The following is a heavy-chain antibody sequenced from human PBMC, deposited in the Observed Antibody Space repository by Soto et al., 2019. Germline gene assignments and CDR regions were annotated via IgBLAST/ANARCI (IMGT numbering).Heavy chain of an antibody. J-gene: IGHJ3*02. V-gene: IGHV3-74*01. Sequence: GGSLRLSCAASGFTLSSYWMHWVRQAPGKGLVWVSRINSDGSSTSYADSVKGRFTISRDNAKNTLYLQMNSLRAEDTAVYYCARDMYSSSSYDAFDIWGQGTMVTVSS. CDR1: GFTLSSYW. D-gene: IGHD6-6*01. CDR3: ARDMYSSSSYDAFDI. CDR2: INSDGSST.